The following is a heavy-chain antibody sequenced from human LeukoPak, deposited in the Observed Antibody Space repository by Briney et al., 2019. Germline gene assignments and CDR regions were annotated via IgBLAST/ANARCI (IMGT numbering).Heavy chain of an antibody. V-gene: IGHV3-30*03. J-gene: IGHJ2*01. CDR3: ATGGYFDL. Sequence: GRSLRLSCAASGFTFSNYGMHWVRQAPGEGLEWVALISNDGNDKYYADSVKGRFTISRDNSKNTLYLQMNSLRAEDTAVYYCATGGYFDLWGRGTLVTVSS. CDR1: GFTFSNYG. CDR2: ISNDGNDK.